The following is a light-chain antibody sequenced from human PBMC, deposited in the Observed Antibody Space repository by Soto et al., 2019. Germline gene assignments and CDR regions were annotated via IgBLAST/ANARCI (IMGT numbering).Light chain of an antibody. J-gene: IGKJ1*01. CDR3: QQYNTWLWT. Sequence: EVVMTQSPATLSVSPGERATLSCRASQSVNANLAWYQQKPGQAPRLLIHGASNRATGIPARFSGSGFGTEFIXNIHSXXSEDFAVYYCQQYNTWLWTFGQGTKVEI. CDR1: QSVNAN. CDR2: GAS. V-gene: IGKV3-15*01.